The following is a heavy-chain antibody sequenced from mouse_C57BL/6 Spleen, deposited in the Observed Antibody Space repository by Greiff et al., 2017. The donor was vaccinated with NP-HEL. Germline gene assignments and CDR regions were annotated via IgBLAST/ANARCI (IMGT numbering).Heavy chain of an antibody. D-gene: IGHD3-3*01. CDR1: GYAFTNYL. Sequence: VQLQQSGAELVRPGTSVKVSCKASGYAFTNYLIEWVKQRPGQGLEWIGVINPGSGGTNYNEKFKGKATLHADKSSSTAYMQLSSLTSEDSAVYFCAREGGQLGFAYWGQGTLVTVSA. CDR2: INPGSGGT. J-gene: IGHJ3*01. CDR3: AREGGQLGFAY. V-gene: IGHV1-54*01.